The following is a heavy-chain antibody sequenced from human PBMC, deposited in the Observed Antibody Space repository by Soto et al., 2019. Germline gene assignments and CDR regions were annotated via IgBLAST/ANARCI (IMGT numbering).Heavy chain of an antibody. V-gene: IGHV6-1*01. CDR2: TYYRSKWYN. CDR1: GDSVSSNTAA. J-gene: IGHJ3*01. D-gene: IGHD3-22*01. Sequence: SQTLSLTCAISGDSVSSNTAAWNWIRPSPSRGLEWLGRTYYRSKWYNDYAVSVKSRITINPDTSKNQFSLHLNSVTPEDTAVYYCSRISHASSPSWGQGTMVTVSS. CDR3: SRISHASSPS.